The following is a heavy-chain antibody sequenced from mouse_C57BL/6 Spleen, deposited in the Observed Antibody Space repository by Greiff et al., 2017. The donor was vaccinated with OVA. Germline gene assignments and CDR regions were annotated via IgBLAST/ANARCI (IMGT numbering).Heavy chain of an antibody. CDR1: GYAFSSSW. J-gene: IGHJ2*01. D-gene: IGHD4-1*01. CDR3: ARRLGRGGFDY. Sequence: QVQLQQSGPELVKPGASVKISCKASGYAFSSSWMNWVKQRPGKGLEWIGRIYPGDGDTNYNGKFKGKATLTADKSSSTAYMQLSSLTSEDSAVYFCARRLGRGGFDYWGQGTTLTVSS. CDR2: IYPGDGDT. V-gene: IGHV1-82*01.